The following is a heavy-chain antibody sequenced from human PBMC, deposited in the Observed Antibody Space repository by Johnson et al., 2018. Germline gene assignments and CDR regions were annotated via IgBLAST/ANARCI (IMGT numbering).Heavy chain of an antibody. CDR2: IAYDGRNK. V-gene: IGHV3-30*18. Sequence: QVQLVQSGGGVVQPGRSLRLSCAASGFTFSTCGMHWVRQAPGKGLEWVAVIAYDGRNKDYAASVKGRFIIPRENSKNKLYLQMKSPRAEDTAMYYCAKDVGPSVTYYYYGMDIWGQGTTVTVSS. CDR3: AKDVGPSVTYYYYGMDI. D-gene: IGHD1-26*01. J-gene: IGHJ6*02. CDR1: GFTFSTCG.